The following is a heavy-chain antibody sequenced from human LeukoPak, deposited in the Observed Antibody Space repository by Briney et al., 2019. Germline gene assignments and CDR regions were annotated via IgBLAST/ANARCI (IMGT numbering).Heavy chain of an antibody. J-gene: IGHJ4*02. CDR1: GLTFSSYA. Sequence: GGSLRLSCAASGLTFSSYAMSWVRQAPGKGLEWVSAISDSGSSTYYADSVKGRFTISRDNSKNTLYLQMNSLRTEDTAVYYCAKVSIPDYYDSSGYPLDYWGQGTLVTVSS. V-gene: IGHV3-23*01. D-gene: IGHD3-22*01. CDR3: AKVSIPDYYDSSGYPLDY. CDR2: ISDSGSST.